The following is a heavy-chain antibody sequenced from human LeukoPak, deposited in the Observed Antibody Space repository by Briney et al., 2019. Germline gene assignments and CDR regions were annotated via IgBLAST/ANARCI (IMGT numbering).Heavy chain of an antibody. V-gene: IGHV4-59*08. D-gene: IGHD2-2*01. CDR2: IYYNGGT. J-gene: IGHJ3*02. CDR3: ARGAIVVVPAATPDAFDI. Sequence: SETLSLTCTLSGDSISSYYWNWIRQPPGKGLEWIGYIYYNGGTNYNPSLKSRVTISVDTSKNQFSLKLSSVTAADTAVYYCARGAIVVVPAATPDAFDIWGQGTMVTVTS. CDR1: GDSISSYY.